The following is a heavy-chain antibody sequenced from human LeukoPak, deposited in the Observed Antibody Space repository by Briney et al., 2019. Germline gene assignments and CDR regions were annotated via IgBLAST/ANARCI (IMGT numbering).Heavy chain of an antibody. V-gene: IGHV3-48*03. D-gene: IGHD3-10*01. CDR3: ARVRTRSGGYYYGMDV. Sequence: GGSLRLSCAASGFTFSSYEMNWVRQAPGKELEWVSYISSSGSTIYYADSVKGRFTISRDNAKNSLYLQMNSLRAEDTAVYYCARVRTRSGGYYYGMDVWGQGTTVTVSS. J-gene: IGHJ6*02. CDR1: GFTFSSYE. CDR2: ISSSGSTI.